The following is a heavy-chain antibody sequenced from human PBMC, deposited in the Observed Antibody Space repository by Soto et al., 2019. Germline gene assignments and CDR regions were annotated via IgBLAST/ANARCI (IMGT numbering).Heavy chain of an antibody. Sequence: QVQLVQSGAEVKKPGASVKVSCKASGYTFTSYDINWVRQATGQGLEWMGWMNPNSGNTGYAQKFEGRVTKTRNTSISTAYMELSSLRSEDTVVYYCARVPSGVVGSAVDIWGQGTMVTVSS. CDR1: GYTFTSYD. CDR2: MNPNSGNT. CDR3: ARVPSGVVGSAVDI. V-gene: IGHV1-8*01. D-gene: IGHD3-3*01. J-gene: IGHJ3*02.